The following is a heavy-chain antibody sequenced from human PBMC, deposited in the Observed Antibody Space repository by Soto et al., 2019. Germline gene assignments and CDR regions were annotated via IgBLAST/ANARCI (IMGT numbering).Heavy chain of an antibody. D-gene: IGHD3-9*01. J-gene: IGHJ5*02. V-gene: IGHV4-34*01. Sequence: PSETLSLTCAVYGGSFSGYYWSWVRQPPGKGREWIGEINHIGRTNYNPSLKSRVTVSLDTSKTQFSLKLSSVTAADTAIYYRARRYAMLTGQYNTRWLDPWGPGAQVT. CDR1: GGSFSGYY. CDR3: ARRYAMLTGQYNTRWLDP. CDR2: INHIGRT.